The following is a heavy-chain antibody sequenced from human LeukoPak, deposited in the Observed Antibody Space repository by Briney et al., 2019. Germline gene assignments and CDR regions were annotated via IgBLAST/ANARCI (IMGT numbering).Heavy chain of an antibody. Sequence: ASVKVSCEASGYTFTDYYMHWVRQAPGQGLEWMGWINPNSGGTKYAQKFQGRVTMTRDTSISTAYMELSSLRADDTAFYYCARGVLLWFGPSGGWGQGTLVTVSS. CDR3: ARGVLLWFGPSGG. CDR1: GYTFTDYY. CDR2: INPNSGGT. J-gene: IGHJ4*02. V-gene: IGHV1-2*02. D-gene: IGHD3-10*01.